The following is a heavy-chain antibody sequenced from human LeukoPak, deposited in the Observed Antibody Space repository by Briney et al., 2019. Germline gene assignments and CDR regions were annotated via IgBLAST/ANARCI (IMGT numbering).Heavy chain of an antibody. V-gene: IGHV3-43D*03. D-gene: IGHD3-3*01. CDR2: ISWDGDST. CDR3: AKSGFWSGYFPLDY. Sequence: GGSLRPSCAASGFTFDDYAMHWVRQAPGKGLEWVSLISWDGDSTYYADSVRGRFTISRDNSKNSLYLQMNSLRAEDTALYYCAKSGFWSGYFPLDYWGQGTLVTVSS. J-gene: IGHJ4*02. CDR1: GFTFDDYA.